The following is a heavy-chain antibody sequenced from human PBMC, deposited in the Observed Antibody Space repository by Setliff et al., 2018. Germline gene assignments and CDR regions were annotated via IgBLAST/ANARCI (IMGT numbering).Heavy chain of an antibody. CDR3: ASEPSVSY. V-gene: IGHV3-7*03. D-gene: IGHD2-8*01. J-gene: IGHJ4*02. Sequence: PGGSLRLSCAASGFRFSRHWMTWVRQAPGKGLEWVANIKEDGSEEYYVDSVRGRFSISRDNAKDSVYLQMNSLRLEDTAVYYCASEPSVSYWGQGTLVTVSS. CDR1: GFRFSRHW. CDR2: IKEDGSEE.